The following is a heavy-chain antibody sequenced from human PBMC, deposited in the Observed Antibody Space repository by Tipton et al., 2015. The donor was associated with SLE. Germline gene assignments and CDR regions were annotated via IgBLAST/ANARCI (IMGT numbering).Heavy chain of an antibody. J-gene: IGHJ3*02. D-gene: IGHD2-8*01. V-gene: IGHV4-61*09. CDR1: GGSISSGSYY. Sequence: TLSLTCTVSGGSISSGSYYWSWIRQPAGKGLEWIGYIYTSGSTNYNPSLKSRLTISVDTSKNQFSLKLSSVTAADTAVYYCARVMNKPRAFDIWGQGTMVTVSS. CDR3: ARVMNKPRAFDI. CDR2: IYTSGST.